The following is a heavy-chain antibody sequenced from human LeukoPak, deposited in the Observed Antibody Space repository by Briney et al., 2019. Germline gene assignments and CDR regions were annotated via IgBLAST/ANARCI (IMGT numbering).Heavy chain of an antibody. V-gene: IGHV3-21*01. J-gene: IGHJ4*02. CDR1: GFTFNNYN. CDR2: INSGNNYL. Sequence: GGSLRLSCAASGFTFNNYNMNWVRQAPGKGLEWVSSINSGNNYLYYADSVKGRFTISRDNAKKSLYLQMNSLRAEDTAVYYCAGGGGGNPCYFDYWGQGTLVTVSS. CDR3: AGGGGGNPCYFDY. D-gene: IGHD2-15*01.